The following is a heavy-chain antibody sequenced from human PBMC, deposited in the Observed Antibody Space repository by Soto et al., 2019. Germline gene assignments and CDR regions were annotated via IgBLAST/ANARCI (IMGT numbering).Heavy chain of an antibody. CDR3: AKDSVTNDYGASLEY. CDR1: GFTFSSYA. D-gene: IGHD4-17*01. J-gene: IGHJ4*02. CDR2: ISGSGGST. V-gene: IGHV3-23*01. Sequence: EVQLLESGGGLVQPGGSLRLSCAASGFTFSSYAMSWVRQAPGKGLEWVSAISGSGGSTYYADSVKGRFTISRDNSKNTLYLQMTSLRAEDTAVYYCAKDSVTNDYGASLEYWGQGILVTVPS.